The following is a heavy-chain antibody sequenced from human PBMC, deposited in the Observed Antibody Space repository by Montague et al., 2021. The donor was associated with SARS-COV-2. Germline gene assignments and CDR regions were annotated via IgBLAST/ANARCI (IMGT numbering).Heavy chain of an antibody. V-gene: IGHV4-59*01. Sequence: SETLSLTCTVSGGSISSYYWSWIRRPPGKGLEWIGYIYYSGSTNYNPSLKSRVTISVDTSKNQFSLKVSSVIAADTAVYYCTRGAPGYWGQGALVTVSS. CDR3: TRGAPGY. CDR1: GGSISSYY. CDR2: IYYSGST. J-gene: IGHJ4*02.